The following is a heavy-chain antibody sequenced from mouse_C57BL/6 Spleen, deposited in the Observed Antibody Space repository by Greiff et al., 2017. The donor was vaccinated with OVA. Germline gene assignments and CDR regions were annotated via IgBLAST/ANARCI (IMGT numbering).Heavy chain of an antibody. J-gene: IGHJ2*02. V-gene: IGHV1-18*01. D-gene: IGHD1-1*01. CDR3: ARGYGSNFDY. CDR2: LTPTHGGT. CDR1: GYTFTDYN. Sequence: EVQLQQSGPELVKPGASVKIPCKASGYTFTDYNMDWVKQSHGKSLECLFALTPTHGGTLSNQKFKGKATLTVDKSSNTAYLELRRLTSEETAVYYWARGYGSNFDYWGQGTSLTVSS.